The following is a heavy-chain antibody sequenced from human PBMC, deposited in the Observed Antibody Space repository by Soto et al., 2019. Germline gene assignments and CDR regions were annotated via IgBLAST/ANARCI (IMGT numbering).Heavy chain of an antibody. Sequence: SETLSLTCPVSGCSISSSSYYWGWIRQPPGKGLEWIGSIYYSGSTYYNPSLKSRVTISVDTSKNQFSLKLSSVTAADTAVYYCARLYGSGGGGRHYYGMDVWGQGTTVTVSS. CDR1: GCSISSSSYY. D-gene: IGHD3-10*01. J-gene: IGHJ6*02. CDR2: IYYSGST. V-gene: IGHV4-39*01. CDR3: ARLYGSGGGGRHYYGMDV.